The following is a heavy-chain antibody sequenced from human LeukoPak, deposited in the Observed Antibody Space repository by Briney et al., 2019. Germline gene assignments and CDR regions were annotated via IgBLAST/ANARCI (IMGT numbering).Heavy chain of an antibody. J-gene: IGHJ4*02. CDR2: IHDSGST. D-gene: IGHD5-18*01. CDR1: GDSISSGGYS. V-gene: IGHV4-30-4*07. Sequence: SETLSLTCAVSGDSISSGGYSWSWIRQTPGKGLEWIAYIHDSGSTYNNPSLKTRLSISIDTSKNQFSLKLNSVSAADTAVYYCARGGDTAMPSDYWGQGTLVTVSS. CDR3: ARGGDTAMPSDY.